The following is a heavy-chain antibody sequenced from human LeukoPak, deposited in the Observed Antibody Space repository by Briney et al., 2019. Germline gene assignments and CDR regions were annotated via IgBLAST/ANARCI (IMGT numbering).Heavy chain of an antibody. V-gene: IGHV4-38-2*02. D-gene: IGHD3-16*02. CDR2: ISHSGST. J-gene: IGHJ4*02. CDR3: ARHRMVGYVWGSYRNTYYFDY. Sequence: TSETLSLTCSVAGYFISSGYYWGWIRQPPGKGLEWIGSISHSGSTYYNPSLKSRVTISVDTSKNQFSLKLSSVTAADTAVYYCARHRMVGYVWGSYRNTYYFDYWGQGTLVTVSS. CDR1: GYFISSGYY.